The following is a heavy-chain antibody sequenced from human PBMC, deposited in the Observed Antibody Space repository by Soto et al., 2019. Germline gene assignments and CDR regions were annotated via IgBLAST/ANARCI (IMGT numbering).Heavy chain of an antibody. V-gene: IGHV4-4*02. Sequence: SETLSLTCAVSGGSISSSNWWSWVRQPPGKGLEWIGEIYHSGSTNYNPSLKSRVTISVDKSKNQFSLKLSSVTAADTAVYYCARGVDIVASSAHWFDPWGQGTLVTVSS. D-gene: IGHD5-12*01. J-gene: IGHJ5*02. CDR3: ARGVDIVASSAHWFDP. CDR2: IYHSGST. CDR1: GGSISSSNW.